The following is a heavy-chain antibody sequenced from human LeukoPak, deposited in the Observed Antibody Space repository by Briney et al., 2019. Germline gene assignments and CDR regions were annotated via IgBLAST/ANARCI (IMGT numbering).Heavy chain of an antibody. V-gene: IGHV3-7*01. CDR2: INQDGSEK. J-gene: IGHJ4*02. CDR3: ARDRYQHDSSAYFGCYY. CDR1: GFTFSTFW. D-gene: IGHD3-22*01. Sequence: GGSLRLSGAGSGFTFSTFWMSWVRQGPGKGLEWVANINQDGSEKYYVDSGKGRFTNSRDNAKNSLYLQMNSLRAEDTAVYYCARDRYQHDSSAYFGCYYWGQGTLVTVSS.